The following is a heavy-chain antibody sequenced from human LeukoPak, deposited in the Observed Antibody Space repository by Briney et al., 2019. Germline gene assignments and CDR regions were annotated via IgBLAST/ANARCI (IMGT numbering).Heavy chain of an antibody. V-gene: IGHV3-30*02. Sequence: PGGSLRLSCAASGFTFSNYGMHWVRQAPGKRLEWVAFTRYDTNDKYYADSVKGRFTISRDNSKDTLYLQMNSLRAEDTAVYYCAKDLDTAMSYEPFDYWGQGTLVTVSS. CDR3: AKDLDTAMSYEPFDY. D-gene: IGHD5-18*01. CDR1: GFTFSNYG. CDR2: TRYDTNDK. J-gene: IGHJ4*02.